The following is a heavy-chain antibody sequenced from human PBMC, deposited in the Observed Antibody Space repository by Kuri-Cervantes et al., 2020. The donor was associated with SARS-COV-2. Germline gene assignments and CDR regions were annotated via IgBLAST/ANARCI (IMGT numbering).Heavy chain of an antibody. J-gene: IGHJ5*02. Sequence: GGSLRLSCAASGFTFDDYAMHWVRQAPGKGLEWVSGISWNRGSIGYADSVKGRFTISRDNAKNSLYLQMNSLRAEDTALYYCAKDIREQLVGGVGWFDPWGQGTLVTVSS. V-gene: IGHV3-9*01. CDR2: ISWNRGSI. CDR3: AKDIREQLVGGVGWFDP. D-gene: IGHD6-6*01. CDR1: GFTFDDYA.